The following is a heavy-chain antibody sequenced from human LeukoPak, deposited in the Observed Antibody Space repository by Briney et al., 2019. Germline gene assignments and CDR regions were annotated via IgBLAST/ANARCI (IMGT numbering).Heavy chain of an antibody. V-gene: IGHV3-15*01. D-gene: IGHD2-2*01. CDR2: IKSKTDGGTT. CDR1: GFTFSNAW. Sequence: GGSLRLSCAASGFTFSNAWMSWVRQAPGKGLEWVGRIKSKTDGGTTDYAAPVKGRFTISRDDSKNTLYLQMNSLKTEDTAVYYCTTAGFSSTGPEVDMDVWGKGTTVTVSS. J-gene: IGHJ6*03. CDR3: TTAGFSSTGPEVDMDV.